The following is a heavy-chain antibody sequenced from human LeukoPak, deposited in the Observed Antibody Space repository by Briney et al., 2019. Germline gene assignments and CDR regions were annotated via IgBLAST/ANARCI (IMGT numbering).Heavy chain of an antibody. Sequence: GGSLRLSCAASGFTFSNAWMSWARHAPGKGLEWVGRIKSKTDGGTTDYAAPVKGRFTISRHDSKNTLYLQMNSLRAEDTAVYYCAILSGSGSYSYFDYWGQGTLVTVSS. CDR2: IKSKTDGGTT. CDR1: GFTFSNAW. J-gene: IGHJ4*02. V-gene: IGHV3-15*01. D-gene: IGHD3-10*01. CDR3: AILSGSGSYSYFDY.